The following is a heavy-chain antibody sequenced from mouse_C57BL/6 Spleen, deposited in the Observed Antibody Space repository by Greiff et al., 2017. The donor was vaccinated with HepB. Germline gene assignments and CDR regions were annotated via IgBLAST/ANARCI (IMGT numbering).Heavy chain of an antibody. Sequence: QVQLQQPGTELVKPGASVKLSCKASGYTFTSYWMHWVKQRPGQGLEWIGNINPSNGGTNYNEKFKSKATMTVDKSSSTAYMQNSSLTSEDSAVYYCLFITTVVAPFAYWGQGTLVTVSA. CDR3: LFITTVVAPFAY. D-gene: IGHD1-1*01. CDR2: INPSNGGT. V-gene: IGHV1-53*01. J-gene: IGHJ3*01. CDR1: GYTFTSYW.